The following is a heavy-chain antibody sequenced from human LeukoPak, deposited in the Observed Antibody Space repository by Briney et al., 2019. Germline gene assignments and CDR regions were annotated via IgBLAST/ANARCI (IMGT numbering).Heavy chain of an antibody. CDR3: ARDSTYSGSDHDAFDI. D-gene: IGHD1-26*01. Sequence: PSETLSLTCSVSGGSISNDYWNWIRQPPGKGLEWIGHIYYSGSTNYNPSLKSRVTISVDTSKNQFSLKLSSMTAADTAVYYCARDSTYSGSDHDAFDIWGQGTMVTVSS. V-gene: IGHV4-59*01. CDR1: GGSISNDY. CDR2: IYYSGST. J-gene: IGHJ3*02.